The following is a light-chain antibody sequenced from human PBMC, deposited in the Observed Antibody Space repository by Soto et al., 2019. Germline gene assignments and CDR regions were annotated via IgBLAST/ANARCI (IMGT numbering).Light chain of an antibody. CDR3: QKYITAPHP. V-gene: IGKV1-27*01. CDR1: QGIIDY. Sequence: DIPMTQSPSSLSASVGDRVTITCRASQGIIDYVAWYQQKPGRAPKLLIYAASTLSSGVPSRFSGRGSGKDFTLPLTSPPPEDVATYYCQKYITAPHPFGPATKVELK. CDR2: AAS. J-gene: IGKJ1*01.